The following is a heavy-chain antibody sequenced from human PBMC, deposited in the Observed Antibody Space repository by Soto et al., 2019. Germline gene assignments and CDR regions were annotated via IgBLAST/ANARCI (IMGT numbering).Heavy chain of an antibody. Sequence: ASVKVSCKESGYTFTNYYVHWGRQAPAQGLEWMGMINPSGGSTNYAQKFQGRVTMTRDTSTSTVYMELSSLRSEDTAVYYCAREARGRWLQYAEYFQHWGQGTLVTVSS. CDR2: INPSGGST. D-gene: IGHD3-16*01. V-gene: IGHV1-46*01. J-gene: IGHJ1*01. CDR1: GYTFTNYY. CDR3: AREARGRWLQYAEYFQH.